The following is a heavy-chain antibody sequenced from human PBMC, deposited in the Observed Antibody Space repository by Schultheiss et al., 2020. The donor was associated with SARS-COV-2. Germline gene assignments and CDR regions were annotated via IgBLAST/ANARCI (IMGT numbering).Heavy chain of an antibody. CDR3: TRQILNWFDP. Sequence: GGSLRLSCAASGFTFSGSAMHWVRQASGKGLEWVGRIRSKANSYATAYAASVKGRFTISRDDSKNTAYLQMNSLKTEDTAVYYCTRQILNWFDPWGQGTLVTVSS. V-gene: IGHV3-73*01. CDR1: GFTFSGSA. CDR2: IRSKANSYAT. J-gene: IGHJ5*02.